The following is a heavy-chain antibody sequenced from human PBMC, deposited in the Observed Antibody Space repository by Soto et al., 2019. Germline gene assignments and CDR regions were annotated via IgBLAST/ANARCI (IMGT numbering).Heavy chain of an antibody. J-gene: IGHJ5*02. CDR2: INPNSGVT. V-gene: IGHV1-2*04. D-gene: IGHD2-2*01. CDR3: ARGGRREGVVVPAAIDNCFDP. Sequence: ASVKVSCKASGYTFTGYYMHWVRQAPGQGLEWMGWINPNSGVTNYAQKFQGWVTMTRDTSISTAYMELSRLRSDDAAVYYCARGGRREGVVVPAAIDNCFDPWGQGTLVTVSS. CDR1: GYTFTGYY.